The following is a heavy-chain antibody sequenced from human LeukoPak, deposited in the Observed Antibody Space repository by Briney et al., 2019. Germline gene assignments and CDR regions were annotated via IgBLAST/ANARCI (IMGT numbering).Heavy chain of an antibody. D-gene: IGHD5-12*01. CDR2: MNPNSGNT. J-gene: IGHJ4*02. CDR3: AIRTPVDIVATLGERVKKGLDY. CDR1: GYTFTSYD. Sequence: GASVKVSCKASGYTFTSYDINWLRQATGQGLEWMGWMNPNSGNTDYAQKFQGRVTMTRNTSMSTAYMELSSLRSEDTAVYYCAIRTPVDIVATLGERVKKGLDYWGQGTLVTVSS. V-gene: IGHV1-8*01.